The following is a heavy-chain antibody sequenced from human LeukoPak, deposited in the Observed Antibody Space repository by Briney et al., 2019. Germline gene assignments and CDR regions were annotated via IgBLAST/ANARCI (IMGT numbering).Heavy chain of an antibody. D-gene: IGHD6-19*01. CDR3: ARETSLAGFASGLGFNY. V-gene: IGHV4-59*01. J-gene: IGHJ4*02. Sequence: KPSETLSLTCTVSGASISSWYWSWIRQPPGKGLEWLGYIYGSGNTNYNPSLKSRVTMSIDTSKNQFSLMLTSVTAADTATYYCARETSLAGFASGLGFNYWGQGILVTVSS. CDR2: IYGSGNT. CDR1: GASISSWY.